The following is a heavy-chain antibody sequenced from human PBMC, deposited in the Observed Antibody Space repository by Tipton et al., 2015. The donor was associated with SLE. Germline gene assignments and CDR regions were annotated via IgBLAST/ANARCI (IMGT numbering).Heavy chain of an antibody. D-gene: IGHD6-13*01. CDR3: ARGYSSSWYLPDAFDI. CDR1: GGSISSHY. CDR2: IYYSGST. J-gene: IGHJ3*02. V-gene: IGHV4-59*11. Sequence: TLSLTCTVSGGSISSHYWSWIRQPPGKGLEWIGYIYYSGSTNYNPSLKSRVTISVDTSKNQFSLKLSPVTAADTAVYYCARGYSSSWYLPDAFDIWGQGTMVTVSS.